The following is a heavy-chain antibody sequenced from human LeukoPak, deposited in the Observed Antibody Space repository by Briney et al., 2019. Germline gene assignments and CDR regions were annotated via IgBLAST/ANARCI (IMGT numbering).Heavy chain of an antibody. CDR3: AKGLSSSDYYYFYGMDV. D-gene: IGHD6-25*01. J-gene: IGHJ6*02. CDR1: GFTFRNYA. CDR2: ISGGGASK. Sequence: GGSLRLSCAGSGFTFRNYAMNWVRQAPGKGLEWVSAISGGGASKHYAGSVKGRFTISRDNSKNTLWLQMKSLRADDTAVYYCAKGLSSSDYYYFYGMDVWGQGTTVTVSS. V-gene: IGHV3-23*01.